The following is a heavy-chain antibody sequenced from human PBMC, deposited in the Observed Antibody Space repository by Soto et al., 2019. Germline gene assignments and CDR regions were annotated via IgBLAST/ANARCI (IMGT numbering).Heavy chain of an antibody. J-gene: IGHJ4*02. V-gene: IGHV2-5*01. CDR2: IYWNDDK. D-gene: IGHD3-3*01. CDR3: AHRLRGIGKTIFGVVDYFDY. Sequence: QITLKESGPTLVKPTQTLTLTCTFSGFSLSTSGVGVGWIRQPPGKALEWLALIYWNDDKRYSPSLKSRLTNTKDTSKNQVVLTMTNMDPVDTATYYCAHRLRGIGKTIFGVVDYFDYWGQGTLVTVSS. CDR1: GFSLSTSGVG.